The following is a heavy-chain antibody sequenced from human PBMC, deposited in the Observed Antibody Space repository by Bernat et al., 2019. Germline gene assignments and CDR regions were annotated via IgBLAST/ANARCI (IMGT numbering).Heavy chain of an antibody. J-gene: IGHJ6*02. Sequence: QVQLQESGPGLVKPSGTLSLTCAVSGGSISSSNWWSWVRQPPGKGLEWIGDIYHSGSTNYNPSLKSRVTISVDKSKNQFSLKLSSVTAADTAVYYCARDAAIAVAGSSFYYYGMDVWGQGTTVTVSS. V-gene: IGHV4-4*02. D-gene: IGHD6-19*01. CDR1: GGSISSSNW. CDR3: ARDAAIAVAGSSFYYYGMDV. CDR2: IYHSGST.